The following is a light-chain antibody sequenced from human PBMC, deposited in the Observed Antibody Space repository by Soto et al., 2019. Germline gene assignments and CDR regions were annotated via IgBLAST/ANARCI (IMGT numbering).Light chain of an antibody. CDR3: QSYDTSPRGYV. V-gene: IGLV1-40*01. CDR2: ANK. Sequence: QCLLTQPPSLSGAPGQRVTISCTGSISNIGPDYDVHWYQQLPGTAPKLLIYANKNRPAGVPDRFSASKSGTSASLAINGLQAEDEADYYCQSYDTSPRGYVFGGGTKVIV. CDR1: ISNIGPDYD. J-gene: IGLJ1*01.